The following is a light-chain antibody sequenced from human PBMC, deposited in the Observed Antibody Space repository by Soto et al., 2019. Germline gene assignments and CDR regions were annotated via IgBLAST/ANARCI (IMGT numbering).Light chain of an antibody. CDR1: QSVSSNY. CDR2: GAS. Sequence: EIVLTQSPGTLSLSPGERATLSCRASQSVSSNYLAWYQQKSGQAPRPLIYGASSRATGIPDRFSGSGAGTDFTLTISRLESEDFAVYYCQQYGNSPWTFGQGTKVEIK. J-gene: IGKJ1*01. CDR3: QQYGNSPWT. V-gene: IGKV3-20*01.